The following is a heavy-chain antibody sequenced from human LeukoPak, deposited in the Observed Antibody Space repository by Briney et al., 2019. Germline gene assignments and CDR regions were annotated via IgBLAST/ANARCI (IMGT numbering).Heavy chain of an antibody. CDR2: ITATSSST. J-gene: IGHJ6*03. CDR1: GFTFSSYG. CDR3: TRVEETATTAAIIRKYSHYYYYMDV. V-gene: IGHV3-23*01. D-gene: IGHD4-11*01. Sequence: GGSLRLSCAASGFTFSSYGMSWVRQAPGKGLEWVSAITATSSSTHDADSVQGRFTISRDNSKNTLYLQMSSLRAEDTAVYYCTRVEETATTAAIIRKYSHYYYYMDVWGKGNTVTVSS.